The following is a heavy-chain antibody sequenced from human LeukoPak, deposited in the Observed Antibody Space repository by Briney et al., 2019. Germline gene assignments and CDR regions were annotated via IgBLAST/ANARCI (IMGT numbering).Heavy chain of an antibody. J-gene: IGHJ5*02. CDR3: ARTGRYCSGGSCYPEGWFDP. CDR2: IYSGGRT. V-gene: IGHV3-53*01. Sequence: GGSLRFSCAASGFTVSSNYMSWVRQAPGKGLKWVSVIYSGGRTYSAESVKGRFTISRDNSKNTLYLQMNSLRAEDTAVYYCARTGRYCSGGSCYPEGWFDPWGQGTLVTVSS. D-gene: IGHD2-15*01. CDR1: GFTVSSNY.